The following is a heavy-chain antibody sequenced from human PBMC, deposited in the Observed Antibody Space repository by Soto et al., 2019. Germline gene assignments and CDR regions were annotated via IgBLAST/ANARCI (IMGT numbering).Heavy chain of an antibody. D-gene: IGHD3-22*01. V-gene: IGHV4-30-4*01. CDR2: IYYSGST. CDR3: AREYYYDSSGNGAFDI. Sequence: PSETLSLTCTVSGGSISSGDYYWSWIRQPPGKGLEWIGYIYYSGSTYYNPSLKGRVTLSLETPKNRFSQKLSSVTAADTAVYYCAREYYYDSSGNGAFDIWGQGTMVTVSS. CDR1: GGSISSGDYY. J-gene: IGHJ3*02.